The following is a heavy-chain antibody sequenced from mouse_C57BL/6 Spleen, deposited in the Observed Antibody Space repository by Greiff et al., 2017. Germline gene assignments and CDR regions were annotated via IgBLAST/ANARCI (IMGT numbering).Heavy chain of an antibody. CDR1: GFTFSDYG. V-gene: IGHV5-17*01. CDR3: ATYGSSSYWYFDG. D-gene: IGHD1-1*01. J-gene: IGHJ1*03. CDR2: ISSGSSTI. Sequence: EVKVVESGGGLVKPGGSLKLSCAASGFTFSDYGMHWVRQAPEKGLEWVAYISSGSSTIYYADTVKGRFTISRDNAKNTLFLQMTSLRSEDTAMYYCATYGSSSYWYFDGWGTGTTVTVSS.